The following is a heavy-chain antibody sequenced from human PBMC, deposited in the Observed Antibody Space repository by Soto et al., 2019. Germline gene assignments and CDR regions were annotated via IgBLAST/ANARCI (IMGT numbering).Heavy chain of an antibody. Sequence: EVQLVESGGDLVQPGGSLRLSCAASGFTFSNYWMHWVRQVPGKGPMWVSRINSDVSRTNYADSVKGRFTISRDNARTTLYLQMNRLRAEDTAVYYCARGAVGYYYIDVWGKGTTVTVSS. CDR3: ARGAVGYYYIDV. CDR1: GFTFSNYW. V-gene: IGHV3-74*01. CDR2: INSDVSRT. J-gene: IGHJ6*03. D-gene: IGHD1-26*01.